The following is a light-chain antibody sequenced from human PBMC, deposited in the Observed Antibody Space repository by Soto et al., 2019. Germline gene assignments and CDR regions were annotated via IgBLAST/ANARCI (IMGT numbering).Light chain of an antibody. J-gene: IGKJ5*01. Sequence: EVVLTQAPATLSLSPRDRPSLSCKASQSVHNFVAWYQQKPGQAPRLLIYGASSRATGIPARFSGSGSGTDFTLTISSLEPEDFAVYYCQQYGSSPITFGQGTRLEIK. CDR1: QSVHNF. CDR3: QQYGSSPIT. CDR2: GAS. V-gene: IGKV3-20*01.